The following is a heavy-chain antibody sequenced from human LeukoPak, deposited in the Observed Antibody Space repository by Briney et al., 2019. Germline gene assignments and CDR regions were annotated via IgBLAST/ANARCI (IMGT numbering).Heavy chain of an antibody. Sequence: SGPTLVKPTQTLTLTCTFSGFSLTSSGGGGGWIRQPPGKALEWLAPIDGDDDKRYSPSLKSRLNITKDTSQNQVVLTVTNMDPVDTATYYCAHKKNSNAFDIWGQGTMVAVSS. D-gene: IGHD2/OR15-2a*01. CDR3: AHKKNSNAFDI. J-gene: IGHJ3*02. CDR2: IDGDDDK. CDR1: GFSLTSSGGG. V-gene: IGHV2-5*02.